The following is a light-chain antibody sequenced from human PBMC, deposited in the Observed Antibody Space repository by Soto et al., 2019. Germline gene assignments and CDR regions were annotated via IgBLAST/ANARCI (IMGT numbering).Light chain of an antibody. J-gene: IGLJ2*01. CDR1: STDVGSHDL. Sequence: QSALAQPASVSGSPGQSITISCTGISTDVGSHDLVSWYKHPPGKAPKLIIYEGSKRPSGVSNRFSGSKSGNTASLTISWPQAEDEADYYCCSYAGSSALLFGGGTKLTVL. V-gene: IGLV2-23*01. CDR3: CSYAGSSALL. CDR2: EGS.